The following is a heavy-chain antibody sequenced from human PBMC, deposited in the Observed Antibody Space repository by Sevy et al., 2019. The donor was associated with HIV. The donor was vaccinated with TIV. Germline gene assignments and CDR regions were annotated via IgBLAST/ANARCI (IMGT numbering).Heavy chain of an antibody. V-gene: IGHV3-9*01. Sequence: GGSLRLSCAASGFPFNDHAMHWVRLVPGKGLEWVSGISWNSRNIGYADSVKGRFTISRDNTRHFVYLEMNSLRPEDTALYYCAKDINRGCDGVNCYSYYYYFYRLDVWGQGTTVTVSS. J-gene: IGHJ6*02. CDR2: ISWNSRNI. D-gene: IGHD2-21*01. CDR1: GFPFNDHA. CDR3: AKDINRGCDGVNCYSYYYYFYRLDV.